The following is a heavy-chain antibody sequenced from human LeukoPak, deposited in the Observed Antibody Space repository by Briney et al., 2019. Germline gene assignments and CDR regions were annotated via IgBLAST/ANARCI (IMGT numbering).Heavy chain of an antibody. CDR2: IHYSGST. Sequence: SETLSLTCSVSGGFNTHYYWSWIRQPPGKGLEWIGYIHYSGSTNYKASLKSRVTISVDTSKNQFSLKMNSMTAADTAVYYCARGGGPPSYLDYWGQGTLVTVSS. CDR3: ARGGGPPSYLDY. V-gene: IGHV4-59*01. CDR1: GGFNTHYY. D-gene: IGHD3-16*01. J-gene: IGHJ4*02.